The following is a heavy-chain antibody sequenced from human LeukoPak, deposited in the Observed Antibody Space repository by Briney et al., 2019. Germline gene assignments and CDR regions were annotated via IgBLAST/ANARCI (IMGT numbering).Heavy chain of an antibody. CDR2: IYPGDSET. J-gene: IGHJ4*02. D-gene: IGHD3-22*01. V-gene: IGHV5-51*01. Sequence: GESLQISCKGSGYRFSNYRLAWVRQMPGKGLEWMGIIYPGDSETTYSPSFQGHVTISADKSVTTAYLQWSSLKASDTAMYYCARLDEGFYYDGYGYNFWGQGTLVTVSS. CDR3: ARLDEGFYYDGYGYNF. CDR1: GYRFSNYR.